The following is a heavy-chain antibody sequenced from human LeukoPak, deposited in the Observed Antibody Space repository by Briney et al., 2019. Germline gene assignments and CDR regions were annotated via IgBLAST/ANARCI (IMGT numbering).Heavy chain of an antibody. CDR3: ARFTSQYYYDSSGSEYYFDY. D-gene: IGHD3-22*01. J-gene: IGHJ4*02. Sequence: ASVKVSCKASGYTFTSYGISWVRQAPGQGLEWMGWISAYNGNTNYAQKLQGRVTMTTDTSTSTAYMELRSLRSDDTAVYYCARFTSQYYYDSSGSEYYFDYWGQGTLVTVSS. V-gene: IGHV1-18*01. CDR1: GYTFTSYG. CDR2: ISAYNGNT.